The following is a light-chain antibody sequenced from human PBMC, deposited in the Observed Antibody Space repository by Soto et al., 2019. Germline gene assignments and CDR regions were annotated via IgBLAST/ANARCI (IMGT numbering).Light chain of an antibody. J-gene: IGKJ5*01. Sequence: ETVLTQSPGTLSLSPGERATLSCRASQSVSSNYSVWYQQKPGQAPRLLISGVSTRATGIPDRFSGSGSGTDFTLTISRLEPEDVAVYYCQQYAPSPAITFGQGTRVEIK. V-gene: IGKV3-20*01. CDR2: GVS. CDR3: QQYAPSPAIT. CDR1: QSVSSNY.